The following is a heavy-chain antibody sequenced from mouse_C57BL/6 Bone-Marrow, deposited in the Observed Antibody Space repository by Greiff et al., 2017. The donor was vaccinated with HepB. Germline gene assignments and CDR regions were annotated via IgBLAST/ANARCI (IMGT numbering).Heavy chain of an antibody. CDR3: ANWDAY. Sequence: VQLQQSGAELARPGASVKLSCKASGYTFTSYGISWVKQRTGQGLEWIGEIYPSDSYTNYNQKFKGKATLTVDTSSSTAYMQLSSLTSEDSAVYYCANWDAYWGQGTTLTVSS. J-gene: IGHJ2*01. CDR1: GYTFTSYG. V-gene: IGHV1-81*01. CDR2: IYPSDSYT. D-gene: IGHD4-1*01.